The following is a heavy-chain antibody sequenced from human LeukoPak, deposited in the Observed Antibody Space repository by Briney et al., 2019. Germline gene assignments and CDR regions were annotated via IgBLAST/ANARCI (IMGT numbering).Heavy chain of an antibody. J-gene: IGHJ6*02. CDR1: GFSFSTYW. D-gene: IGHD6-25*01. V-gene: IGHV3-7*01. CDR3: ARFQRGGWDV. CDR2: IKQDRSEQ. Sequence: PGGSLRLSCAASGFSFSTYWLRGFGQAPVKALDWVANIKQDRSEQYYVDSVKHRFTVPRHNAKHSLFLQMNSLRVEDTAVYYCARFQRGGWDVWGQATTASV.